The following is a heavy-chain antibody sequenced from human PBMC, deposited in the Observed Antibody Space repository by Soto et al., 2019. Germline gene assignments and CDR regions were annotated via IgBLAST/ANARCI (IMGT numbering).Heavy chain of an antibody. D-gene: IGHD2-21*01. CDR2: ISRDGGTK. Sequence: QVQLVESGGGVVQPGRSLRLSCAASGFTVSSYGMHWVRQAPGKGLEWVAVISRDGGTKYYADSVKGRFTISRDNSRNTLFLEMNSLRGDDSAVYYCPGEVASGYWGQGTLVTVSS. J-gene: IGHJ4*02. CDR3: PGEVASGY. V-gene: IGHV3-30*03. CDR1: GFTVSSYG.